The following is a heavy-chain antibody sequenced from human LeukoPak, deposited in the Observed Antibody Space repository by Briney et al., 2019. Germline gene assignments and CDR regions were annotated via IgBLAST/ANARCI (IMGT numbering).Heavy chain of an antibody. CDR2: ISYDGSNK. Sequence: GRSLRLSCAASGFTFSSYGMHWVRQAPGKGLEWVAVISYDGSNKYYADSVKGRFTISRDNSKNTLCLQMNSLRAEDTAVYYCAKGVPGSGYLIDYWGQGTLVTVSS. D-gene: IGHD3-22*01. V-gene: IGHV3-30*18. J-gene: IGHJ4*02. CDR3: AKGVPGSGYLIDY. CDR1: GFTFSSYG.